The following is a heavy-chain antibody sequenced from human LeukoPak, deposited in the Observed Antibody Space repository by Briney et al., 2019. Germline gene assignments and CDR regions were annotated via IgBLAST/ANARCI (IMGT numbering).Heavy chain of an antibody. CDR3: AYFGGGALDH. D-gene: IGHD3-10*01. Sequence: ASVKVSCRASGYTFTDYFIHWVRQVPGQGLQWMGRINPKSGGTDYAQKFQGRVTMTRDTSISTAYMELSRLRSDDTALYYCAYFGGGALDHWGQGTLVTVSS. CDR2: INPKSGGT. V-gene: IGHV1-2*02. J-gene: IGHJ4*02. CDR1: GYTFTDYF.